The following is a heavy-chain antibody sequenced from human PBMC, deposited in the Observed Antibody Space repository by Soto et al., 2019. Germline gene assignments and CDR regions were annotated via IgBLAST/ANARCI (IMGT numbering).Heavy chain of an antibody. V-gene: IGHV3-23*01. CDR1: GFTFTSYA. CDR2: VSGDLSTT. Sequence: GGSLRLSCAASGFTFTSYAMSWVRQAPGKGLEWVSAVSGDLSTTYYADSVKGRFSISRDNSKNTLYLQMNSLRAEDTAVYYCAITTVTRYFDYWGQGPLVTVSS. CDR3: AITTVTRYFDY. J-gene: IGHJ4*01. D-gene: IGHD4-17*01.